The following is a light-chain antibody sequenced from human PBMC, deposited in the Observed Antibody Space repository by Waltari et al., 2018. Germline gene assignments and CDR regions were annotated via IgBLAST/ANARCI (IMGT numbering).Light chain of an antibody. V-gene: IGKV4-1*01. J-gene: IGKJ4*01. Sequence: DFVMTQSPDSLAVSLGERATINCRSSPSVLYINHNYLAWYQQKPGQPPKLLIYWASTRASGVPDRFGGSGSGTDFTLTISSLQAEDVAVYYCQQHHSAPLTFGGGTKVEI. CDR3: QQHHSAPLT. CDR1: PSVLYINHNY. CDR2: WAS.